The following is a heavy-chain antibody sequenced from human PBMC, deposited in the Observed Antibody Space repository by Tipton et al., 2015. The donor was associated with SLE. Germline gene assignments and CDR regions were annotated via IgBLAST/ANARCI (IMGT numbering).Heavy chain of an antibody. V-gene: IGHV4-61*02. Sequence: TLSLTCTVSGGSMSSGSYYWSWIRQPTGKGLEWMGRMDSSGSTNYNPSLKSRVTISVDTSKNQFSLKLTSVTAGDTAVYYCARGLLTWRGAIVGVDVWGQGTTVNVSS. D-gene: IGHD2-21*02. J-gene: IGHJ6*02. CDR3: ARGLLTWRGAIVGVDV. CDR2: MDSSGST. CDR1: GGSMSSGSYY.